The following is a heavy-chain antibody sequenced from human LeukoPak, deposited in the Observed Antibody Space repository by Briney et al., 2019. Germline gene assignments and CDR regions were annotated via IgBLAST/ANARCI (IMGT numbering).Heavy chain of an antibody. CDR1: GFSFSNYS. CDR2: ISASGMT. J-gene: IGHJ4*02. V-gene: IGHV3-48*04. D-gene: IGHD2-2*01. Sequence: SGGSLRLSCVASGFSFSNYSLNWVRQAPGKGLEWVSYISASGMTYYADSVKGRFTVSRDSAKDSLSLQMTSLRVEDTAVYYCARGDVPAAPHFDYWGQGTLVTVSS. CDR3: ARGDVPAAPHFDY.